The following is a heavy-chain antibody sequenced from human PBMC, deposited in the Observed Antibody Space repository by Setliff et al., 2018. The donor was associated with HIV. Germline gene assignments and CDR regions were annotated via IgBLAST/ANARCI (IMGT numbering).Heavy chain of an antibody. Sequence: PSETLSLTCAVSGYSISSGYYWGWIRQPPGKGLEWIGSIYHSGSTNYNPSLKSRVTISVDTSKNQFPLKVTSVTAADTAVYYCARVPGRDYYDTSGDFDYWGLGTLVTVSS. CDR2: IYHSGST. CDR3: ARVPGRDYYDTSGDFDY. J-gene: IGHJ4*02. CDR1: GYSISSGYY. D-gene: IGHD3-22*01. V-gene: IGHV4-38-2*01.